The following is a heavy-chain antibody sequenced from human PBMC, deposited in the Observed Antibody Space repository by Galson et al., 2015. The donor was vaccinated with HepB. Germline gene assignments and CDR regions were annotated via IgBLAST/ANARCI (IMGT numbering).Heavy chain of an antibody. Sequence: SLRLSCAASGFTFSDYYMGWIRQAPGKGLEWVSYISSSTTYTNYADSVKGRFTISRDNAKNSLYLQMNSLRAEDTALYYCARGGGDSGGLPNYWGQGTLVTVSS. CDR1: GFTFSDYY. J-gene: IGHJ4*02. V-gene: IGHV3-11*05. CDR2: ISSSTTYT. CDR3: ARGGGDSGGLPNY. D-gene: IGHD6-19*01.